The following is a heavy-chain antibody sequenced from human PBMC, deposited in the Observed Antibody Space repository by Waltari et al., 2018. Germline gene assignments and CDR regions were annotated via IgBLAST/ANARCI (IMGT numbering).Heavy chain of an antibody. CDR2: IIPIFGTA. Sequence: QVQLVQSGAEVKKPGSSVKVSCKASGGTFSSYAISWVRQAPGQGLEWMGGIIPIFGTANYAQKFQGRVTITADESTRTAYMELSSLRSEDTAVYYCASLEPLWFGDHRDYYYGMDVWGQGTTVTVSS. V-gene: IGHV1-69*01. CDR3: ASLEPLWFGDHRDYYYGMDV. CDR1: GGTFSSYA. D-gene: IGHD3-10*01. J-gene: IGHJ6*02.